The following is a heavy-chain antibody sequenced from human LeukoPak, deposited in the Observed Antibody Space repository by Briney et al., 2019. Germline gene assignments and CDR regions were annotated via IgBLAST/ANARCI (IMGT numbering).Heavy chain of an antibody. D-gene: IGHD4-11*01. J-gene: IGHJ5*02. CDR1: GYTFTGYY. CDR3: ARATAVTTPFDP. CDR2: INPNSGGT. V-gene: IGHV1-2*02. Sequence: ASVKVSCKASGYTFTGYYMHWVRQAPGQGLEWMGWINPNSGGTNYARKFQGRVTMTRDTSISTAYMELSRLRSDDTAVYYCARATAVTTPFDPWGQGTLVTVSS.